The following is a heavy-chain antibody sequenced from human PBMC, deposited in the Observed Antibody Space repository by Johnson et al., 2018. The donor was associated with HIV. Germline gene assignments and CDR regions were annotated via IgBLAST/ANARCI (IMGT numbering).Heavy chain of an antibody. V-gene: IGHV3-11*01. Sequence: QVRLVESGGGLVQPGGSLRLSCAASGFTFSDYYMSWIRPAPGRRLEWVSSLSSSGSTIYYADSVTGRFTISMDNAKNSRYLQMNSLRAEDTAVYYWSRGDREIWFGGVIAPGAFDIWGQGTMVTVSS. CDR2: LSSSGSTI. D-gene: IGHD3-16*02. CDR3: SRGDREIWFGGVIAPGAFDI. CDR1: GFTFSDYY. J-gene: IGHJ3*02.